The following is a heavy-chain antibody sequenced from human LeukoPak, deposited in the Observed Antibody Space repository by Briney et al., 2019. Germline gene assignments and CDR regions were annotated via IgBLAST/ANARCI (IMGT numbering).Heavy chain of an antibody. CDR1: GFTLSSYG. Sequence: GRSLRLSCAASGFTLSSYGMHWVRQAPGKGLEWVAVISYDGSNKYYADSVKGRFTISRDNSKNTLYLQMNSLRAEDTAVYYRANGVSLRLGELSPYYYYGMDVWGQGTTVTVSS. D-gene: IGHD3-16*02. CDR2: ISYDGSNK. V-gene: IGHV3-30*18. J-gene: IGHJ6*02. CDR3: ANGVSLRLGELSPYYYYGMDV.